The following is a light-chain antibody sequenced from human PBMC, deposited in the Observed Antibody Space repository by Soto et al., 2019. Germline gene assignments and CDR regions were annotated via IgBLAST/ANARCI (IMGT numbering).Light chain of an antibody. CDR3: QQYGSTPPLT. CDR1: QTIRSSY. CDR2: DAS. Sequence: EIVLTQSPATLSLSPGERATLSCGASQTIRSSYLAWYQQKPGLAPRLLIYDASSRATGIPDRFSGSGSGTDFTLTISRLEPEDFAVYYCQQYGSTPPLTFGGGTKVEIK. V-gene: IGKV3D-20*01. J-gene: IGKJ4*01.